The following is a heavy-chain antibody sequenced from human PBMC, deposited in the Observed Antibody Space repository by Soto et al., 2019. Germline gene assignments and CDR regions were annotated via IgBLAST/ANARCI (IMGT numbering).Heavy chain of an antibody. CDR1: GGTFSSYA. J-gene: IGHJ6*02. CDR3: ARDPPITMIVARDYGMDV. CDR2: TIPIFGTA. Sequence: QVQLVQSGAEVKKPGSSVKVSCKASGGTFSSYAISWVRQAPGQGLEWMGGTIPIFGTANYAQKFQGRVTITADESTSTAYMELSSLRSEDTAVYYCARDPPITMIVARDYGMDVWGQGTTVTVSS. V-gene: IGHV1-69*01. D-gene: IGHD3-22*01.